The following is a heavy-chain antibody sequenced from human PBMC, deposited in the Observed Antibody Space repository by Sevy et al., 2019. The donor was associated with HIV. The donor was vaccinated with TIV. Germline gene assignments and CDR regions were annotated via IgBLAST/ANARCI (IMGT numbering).Heavy chain of an antibody. J-gene: IGHJ3*02. CDR2: IKQDGSEK. CDR3: ARVTIAAAANDAFDI. Sequence: GGSLRLSCAASGFTFSSYWMSWVRQAPGKGLEWVANIKQDGSEKYHVDSVKGRFTISRDNAKNSLYLQMNSLRAEDTAVYYCARVTIAAAANDAFDIWGQGTMVTVSS. V-gene: IGHV3-7*01. D-gene: IGHD6-13*01. CDR1: GFTFSSYW.